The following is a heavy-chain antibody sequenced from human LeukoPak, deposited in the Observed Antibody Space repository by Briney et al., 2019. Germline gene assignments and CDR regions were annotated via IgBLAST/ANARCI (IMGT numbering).Heavy chain of an antibody. Sequence: SETLSLTCTVSGGSIYSYYWGWIRQPPGKGLEGIGYIYNSGSTNYNPSLKSRVTISVDTSKNQVSLKLSSVTAADTAVYYCARDSSAAFSGYDFVFDYWGQGTLVTVSS. D-gene: IGHD5-12*01. CDR3: ARDSSAAFSGYDFVFDY. V-gene: IGHV4-59*12. J-gene: IGHJ4*02. CDR1: GGSIYSYY. CDR2: IYNSGST.